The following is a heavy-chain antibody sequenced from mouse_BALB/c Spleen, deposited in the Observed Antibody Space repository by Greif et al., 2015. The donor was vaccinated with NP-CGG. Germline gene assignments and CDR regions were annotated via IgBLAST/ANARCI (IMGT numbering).Heavy chain of an antibody. D-gene: IGHD1-1*01. J-gene: IGHJ3*01. CDR3: TRADYDAWLAY. CDR1: GYTFTSYY. CDR2: INPSNGGP. V-gene: IGHV1S81*02. Sequence: QVQLQQSGAELVKPGASVKLSCKASGYTFTSYYMYWVKQRPGQGLEWIGEINPSNGGPNFNEKFKSKATLTVDKSSSTAYMQLSSLTSEKSAVYDCTRADYDAWLAYSGQGTLVTVSA.